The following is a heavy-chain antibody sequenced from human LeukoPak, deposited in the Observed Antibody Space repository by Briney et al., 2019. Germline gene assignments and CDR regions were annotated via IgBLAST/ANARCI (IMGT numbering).Heavy chain of an antibody. CDR3: ARGPAGYPLSYYYYMDV. Sequence: PSETLSLTCTVSGGSISSYYWSWIRQPPGKGLEWIGYIYYSGSTNYNPSLKSRVTIPVDTSKNQFSLKLSSVTAADTAVYYCARGPAGYPLSYYYYMDVWGKGTTVTVSS. J-gene: IGHJ6*03. CDR1: GGSISSYY. D-gene: IGHD1-1*01. CDR2: IYYSGST. V-gene: IGHV4-59*01.